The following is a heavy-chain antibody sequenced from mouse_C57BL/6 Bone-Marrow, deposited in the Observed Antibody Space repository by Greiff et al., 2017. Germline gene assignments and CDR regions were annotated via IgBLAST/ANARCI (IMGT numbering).Heavy chain of an antibody. CDR3: IRFDY. Sequence: EVKLVESGAELVRPGASVKLSCTASGFNIKDDYMHWVKQRPEQGLEWIGWIDPENGDTEYASKFQGKATITADTSSNTAYLQLSSLTSEDTAVYYCIRFDYWGQGTLVTVSA. V-gene: IGHV14-4*01. CDR2: IDPENGDT. J-gene: IGHJ3*01. CDR1: GFNIKDDY.